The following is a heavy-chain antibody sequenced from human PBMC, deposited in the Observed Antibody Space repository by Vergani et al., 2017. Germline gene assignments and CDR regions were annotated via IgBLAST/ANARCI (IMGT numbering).Heavy chain of an antibody. CDR1: GFTFSDYY. V-gene: IGHV3-11*06. D-gene: IGHD1-26*01. CDR3: ARGVGATRGIDY. J-gene: IGHJ4*02. CDR2: ISSSSSYT. Sequence: VQLVESGGGSVQPGGSLRLSCAASGFTFSDYYMSWIRQAPGKGLEWVSYISSSSSYTNYADSVKGRFTISRDNAKNSLYLQMNSLRAEDTAVYYCARGVGATRGIDYWGQGTLVTVSS.